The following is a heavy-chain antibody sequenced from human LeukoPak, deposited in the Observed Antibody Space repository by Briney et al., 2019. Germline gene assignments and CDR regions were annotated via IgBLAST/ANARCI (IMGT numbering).Heavy chain of an antibody. CDR1: GFTFISYS. Sequence: PGGSLRLSCAASGFTFISYSMNWVRQAPGKGLEWVSSISSSSSYIYYADSVKGRFTISRDNAKNSLYLQMNSLRAEDTAVYYCARASRGIAAAGYWFDPWGQGTLVTVSS. CDR2: ISSSSSYI. CDR3: ARASRGIAAAGYWFDP. V-gene: IGHV3-21*01. D-gene: IGHD6-13*01. J-gene: IGHJ5*02.